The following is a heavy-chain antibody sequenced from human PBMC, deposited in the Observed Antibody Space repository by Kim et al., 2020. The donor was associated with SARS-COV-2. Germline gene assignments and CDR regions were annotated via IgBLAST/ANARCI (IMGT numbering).Heavy chain of an antibody. CDR1: GFTFSNYA. D-gene: IGHD3-22*01. CDR2: ISYDGINK. J-gene: IGHJ4*02. Sequence: GGSLRLSCAASGFTFSNYAMHWVRQAPGKGLEWVAIISYDGINKYYADSVKGRFTISRDNSKNTLYLQMNSLRAEDTAVYYCARDRSSGYYHTDPDYWGQGTLVTVSS. V-gene: IGHV3-30-3*01. CDR3: ARDRSSGYYHTDPDY.